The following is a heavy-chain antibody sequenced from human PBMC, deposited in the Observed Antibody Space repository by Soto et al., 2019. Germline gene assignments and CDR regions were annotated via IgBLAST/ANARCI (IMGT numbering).Heavy chain of an antibody. CDR1: GFTFSSYG. D-gene: IGHD6-19*01. V-gene: IGHV3-30*18. Sequence: QVQLVESGGGVVQPGRSLRLSCAASGFTFSSYGMHWVRQAPGEGLEWVAVISYDGSNKYYADSVKGRFTISRDNSKNTLYLQMNSLRAEDTAVYYCAKVGPPRRKWLLRFDPWGQGTLVTVSS. CDR2: ISYDGSNK. J-gene: IGHJ5*02. CDR3: AKVGPPRRKWLLRFDP.